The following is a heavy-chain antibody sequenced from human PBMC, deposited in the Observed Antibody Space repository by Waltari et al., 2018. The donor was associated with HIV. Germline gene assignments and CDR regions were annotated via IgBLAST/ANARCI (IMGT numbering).Heavy chain of an antibody. CDR1: GGSISSIRYY. V-gene: IGHV4-39*01. Sequence: HLQLQESGPGLVKPSETLSLTCTVSGGSISSIRYYWGGIRQPPGKGLEWIGSISYSGSTSYNPSLTSLVTMSVDTSKIQFSLKLSSVTAADTAVYYCARPPASWGQGPLSTVSS. D-gene: IGHD2-15*01. CDR3: ARPPAS. J-gene: IGHJ4*02. CDR2: ISYSGST.